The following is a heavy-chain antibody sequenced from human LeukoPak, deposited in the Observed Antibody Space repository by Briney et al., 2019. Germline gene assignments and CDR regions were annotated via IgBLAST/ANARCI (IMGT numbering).Heavy chain of an antibody. J-gene: IGHJ4*02. CDR3: ARGNSGYGGGFDY. CDR2: IYSGGST. CDR1: GFTVSSNY. V-gene: IGHV3-53*01. D-gene: IGHD5-12*01. Sequence: PGGSLRLSCAASGFTVSSNYMSWVRQAPGKGLEWVSVIYSGGSTYYADSVKGRFTISRDNSKNTLYLQMNSLRAEDTAVYYCARGNSGYGGGFDYWGQGTLVTVSS.